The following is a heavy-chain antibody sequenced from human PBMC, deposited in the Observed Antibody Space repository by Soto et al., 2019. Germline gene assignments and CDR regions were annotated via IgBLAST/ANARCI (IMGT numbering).Heavy chain of an antibody. J-gene: IGHJ4*02. V-gene: IGHV3-13*01. CDR3: AKSQEIGTHFFDS. CDR1: GFTFSCFD. CDR2: IGTAGDT. Sequence: LRLSCEASGFTFSCFDMHWVRQPTGKGLEWVSSIGTAGDTYYAVSVKGRFTISRDNAKNSLSLQMNSLRAGDMAVYFCAKSQEIGTHFFDSWGQGTQVTVSS. D-gene: IGHD6-13*01.